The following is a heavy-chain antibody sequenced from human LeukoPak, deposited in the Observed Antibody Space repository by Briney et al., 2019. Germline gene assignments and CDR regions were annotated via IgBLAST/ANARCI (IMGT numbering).Heavy chain of an antibody. CDR2: IYSGGST. CDR3: ARERDYPDAFDI. CDR1: GFTVSSNY. D-gene: IGHD4-11*01. V-gene: IGHV3-53*01. Sequence: GGSLRLSCAASGFTVSSNYMSWVRQAPGKGLEWVSVIYSGGSTYYADSVKGRFTISRDNSKNTLYLQMNSLRAEDTAVYYSARERDYPDAFDIWGQGTMVTVSS. J-gene: IGHJ3*02.